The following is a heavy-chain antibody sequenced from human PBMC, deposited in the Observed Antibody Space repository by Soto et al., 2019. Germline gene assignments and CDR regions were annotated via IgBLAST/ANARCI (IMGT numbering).Heavy chain of an antibody. Sequence: QVQLVQSGAEVKKPGSSVKVYCKASGGTFSSYTISWVRQAPGQGLEWMGRIIPILGIANYAQKFQGRVTITADKSTSTAYMELSSLRSEDTAVYYCAREGGYRDAFDIWGKGTMVTVSS. CDR2: IIPILGIA. CDR3: AREGGYRDAFDI. CDR1: GGTFSSYT. J-gene: IGHJ3*02. V-gene: IGHV1-69*08. D-gene: IGHD5-12*01.